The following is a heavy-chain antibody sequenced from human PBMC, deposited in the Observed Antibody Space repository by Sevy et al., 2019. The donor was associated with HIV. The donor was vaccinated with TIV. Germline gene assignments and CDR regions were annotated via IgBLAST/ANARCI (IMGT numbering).Heavy chain of an antibody. D-gene: IGHD3-9*01. Sequence: GGSLRLSCAASGFTFSSYSMNWVRQAPGKGLEWVSYISSSSSTIDYADSVNGRFTISRVNAKNSLYLQMNSLIDEDTSVYYCARVAYKYLTRDAFDIWGQWTMVTVSS. CDR3: ARVAYKYLTRDAFDI. CDR2: ISSSSSTI. V-gene: IGHV3-48*02. J-gene: IGHJ3*02. CDR1: GFTFSSYS.